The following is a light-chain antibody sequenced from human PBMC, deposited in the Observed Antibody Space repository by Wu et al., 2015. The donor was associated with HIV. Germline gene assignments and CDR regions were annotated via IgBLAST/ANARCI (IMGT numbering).Light chain of an antibody. CDR3: QQYDTSPQLT. J-gene: IGKJ4*01. V-gene: IGKV3-20*01. CDR2: AAS. Sequence: EIVLTQSPGTLSLSPGERATLSCRASQSVSSTYLAWYQQKPGHPPRLLIYAASRRATGIPDGFSGSGSGTDFTLTISRLEPEDFAVYYCQQYDTSPQLTFGGGTKVEMK. CDR1: QSVSSTY.